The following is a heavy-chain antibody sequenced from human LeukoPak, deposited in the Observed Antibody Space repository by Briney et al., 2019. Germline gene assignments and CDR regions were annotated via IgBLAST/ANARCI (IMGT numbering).Heavy chain of an antibody. CDR1: GFTFSSYG. D-gene: IGHD3-3*01. V-gene: IGHV3-33*01. CDR3: ASGRTYYDFWSGCSDEFDY. J-gene: IGHJ4*02. Sequence: PGGSLRLSCAASGFTFSSYGMHWVRQAPGKGLEWVAVIWYDGSNKYYADSVKGRFTISRDNSKNTLYLQMNSLRAEDTAVYYCASGRTYYDFWSGCSDEFDYWGQGTLVTVSS. CDR2: IWYDGSNK.